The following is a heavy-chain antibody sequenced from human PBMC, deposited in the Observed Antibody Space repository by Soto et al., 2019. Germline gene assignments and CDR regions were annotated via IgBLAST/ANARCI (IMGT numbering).Heavy chain of an antibody. Sequence: ASVKVSCKVSGYTFSSYGFTWVRQAPGQGLEWMAWINAGNGHTTYSQKFQGRVTITRDTSARTVYMELRSLRFEDTATYYCARAGWFAEGYFDFWGQGTPVTVSS. V-gene: IGHV1-18*01. CDR3: ARAGWFAEGYFDF. D-gene: IGHD3-10*01. CDR1: GYTFSSYG. CDR2: INAGNGHT. J-gene: IGHJ4*02.